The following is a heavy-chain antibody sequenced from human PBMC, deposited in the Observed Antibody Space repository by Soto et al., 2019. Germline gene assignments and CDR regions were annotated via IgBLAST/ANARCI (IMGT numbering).Heavy chain of an antibody. CDR1: GGSISSYY. J-gene: IGHJ4*02. V-gene: IGHV4-59*01. D-gene: IGHD6-19*01. CDR3: ARAWSSGWAY. Sequence: LSLPCTVSGGSISSYYWSWIRQPPGKGLEWIGYIYYSGSTNYNPSLKSRVTISVDTSKNQFSLKLSSVTAADTAVYYCARAWSSGWAYWGQGTLVTVSS. CDR2: IYYSGST.